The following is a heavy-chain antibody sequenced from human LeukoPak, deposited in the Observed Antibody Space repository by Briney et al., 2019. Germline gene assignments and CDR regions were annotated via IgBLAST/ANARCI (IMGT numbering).Heavy chain of an antibody. CDR1: GGSFSGYY. CDR3: ARGLRYCSSTSCLAWFDP. Sequence: SETLSLTCAVYGGSFSGYYWSWIRQPPGKGLEWIGEINHSGSTNYNPSLKSRVTISVDTSKNQFPLKLSSVTAADTAVYYCARGLRYCSSTSCLAWFDPWGQGTLVTVSS. J-gene: IGHJ5*02. D-gene: IGHD2-2*01. CDR2: INHSGST. V-gene: IGHV4-34*01.